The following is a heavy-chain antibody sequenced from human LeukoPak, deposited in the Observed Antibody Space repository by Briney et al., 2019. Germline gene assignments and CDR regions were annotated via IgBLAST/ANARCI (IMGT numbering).Heavy chain of an antibody. Sequence: SETLSLTCTVSGDAISSTTYYWGSIRQPPGKGLEWIGSIYYRGNTYYNPSLKSRVTISVDTSNNQFSLKLSSVTAADTAVYYCARLYSGTRPPDYWGQGTLVTVS. J-gene: IGHJ4*02. V-gene: IGHV4-39*01. CDR1: GDAISSTTYY. CDR2: IYYRGNT. D-gene: IGHD6-6*01. CDR3: ARLYSGTRPPDY.